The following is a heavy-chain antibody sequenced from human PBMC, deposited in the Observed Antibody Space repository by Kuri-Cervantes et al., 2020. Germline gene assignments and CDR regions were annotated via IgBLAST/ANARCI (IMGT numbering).Heavy chain of an antibody. J-gene: IGHJ6*02. CDR3: ARDVEMATITDGILLCGMDV. V-gene: IGHV3-7*01. Sequence: GESLKISCAASGFTSSSYWMSWVRQAPGKGLEWVANIKQEGSEKYYVDSVKGRFTISRDNAKNSLYLQMNSLRAEDTAMYYCARDVEMATITDGILLCGMDVWGQGTTVTVSS. CDR1: GFTSSSYW. CDR2: IKQEGSEK. D-gene: IGHD5-24*01.